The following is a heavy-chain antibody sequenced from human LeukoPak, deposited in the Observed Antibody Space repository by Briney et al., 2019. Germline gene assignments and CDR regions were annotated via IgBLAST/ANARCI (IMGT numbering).Heavy chain of an antibody. D-gene: IGHD6-13*01. CDR2: IYYGGST. Sequence: SETLSLTCSVSGGSISKSNHYWGWIRQPPGTGLEWIGSIYYGGSTYYNPSLKSRVTISVDTSKNQVSLRLRSVTAADTAVYYCARQDNSIIWYHWFDPWGQGTLVTVSS. CDR1: GGSISKSNHY. J-gene: IGHJ5*02. CDR3: ARQDNSIIWYHWFDP. V-gene: IGHV4-39*01.